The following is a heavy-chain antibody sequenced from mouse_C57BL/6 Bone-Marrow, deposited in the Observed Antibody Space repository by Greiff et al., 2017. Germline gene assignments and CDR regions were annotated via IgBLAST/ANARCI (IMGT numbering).Heavy chain of an antibody. J-gene: IGHJ3*01. D-gene: IGHD1-1*01. CDR2: ISSGGDYI. CDR3: TRVGIYYYGRAWFAY. V-gene: IGHV5-9-1*02. CDR1: GFTFSSYA. Sequence: EVQVVESGEGLVKPGGSLKLSCAASGFTFSSYAMSWVRQTPETRLEWVAYISSGGDYIYYAATVKGRFTISRDNARNTLYLQMISLKSEDTAMYYCTRVGIYYYGRAWFAYWGQGTLVTVSA.